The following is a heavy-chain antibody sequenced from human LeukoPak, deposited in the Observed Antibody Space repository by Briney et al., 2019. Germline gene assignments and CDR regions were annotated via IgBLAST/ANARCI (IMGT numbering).Heavy chain of an antibody. CDR3: AKVLVGYDILTGLDY. D-gene: IGHD3-9*01. CDR1: GFTFSSYG. Sequence: GRSLRLSCAASGFTFSSYGMHWVRQAPGKGLEWVAVISYDGSNKYYADSVKGRFTISRDNSKNTLYLQMNSLRAEDTAVYYCAKVLVGYDILTGLDYWGQGTLVTVSS. V-gene: IGHV3-30*18. CDR2: ISYDGSNK. J-gene: IGHJ4*02.